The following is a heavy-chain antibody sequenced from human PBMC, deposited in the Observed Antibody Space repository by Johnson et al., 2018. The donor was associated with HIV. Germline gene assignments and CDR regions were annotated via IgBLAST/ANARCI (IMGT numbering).Heavy chain of an antibody. Sequence: QVQLVESGGGVVQPGRSLRLSCAASGFTFSSYAMHWVRQAPGKGLEWVAVMSYDGSSKYYPDSVKGRFTISRDNAKNSLYLQMNSLRAEDTAVYYCARVRQWLVEEAFDIWGQGTMVTVSS. D-gene: IGHD6-19*01. V-gene: IGHV3-30*14. CDR2: MSYDGSSK. CDR1: GFTFSSYA. CDR3: ARVRQWLVEEAFDI. J-gene: IGHJ3*02.